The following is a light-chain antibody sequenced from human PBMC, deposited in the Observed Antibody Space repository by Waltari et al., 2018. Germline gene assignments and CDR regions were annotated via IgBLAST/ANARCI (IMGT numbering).Light chain of an antibody. Sequence: DIVMTQSPDSLAVSLGERATINCRSSESVLHNINNQNYLAWYQQKEGQPHKLLIYWTSTRQSGVPDRFSGSGSGTDFTLTINSLQTEDVAVYYCQQYYSPPWTFGQGTKVEV. CDR3: QQYYSPPWT. J-gene: IGKJ1*01. CDR1: ESVLHNINNQNY. V-gene: IGKV4-1*01. CDR2: WTS.